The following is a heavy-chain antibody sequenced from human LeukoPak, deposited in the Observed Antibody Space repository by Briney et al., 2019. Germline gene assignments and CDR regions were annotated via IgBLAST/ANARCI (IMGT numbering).Heavy chain of an antibody. CDR2: IYYSGST. D-gene: IGHD2-15*01. V-gene: IGHV4-59*01. CDR1: GGSISNKY. J-gene: IGHJ4*02. Sequence: PSETLSLTCTVSGGSISNKYWSWIRQPPGKGLEWIGYIYYSGSTNYNPPLKSRVTISVDTSKNQFSLRLSSVTAADTAVYYCARGAAATYWGQGTLVTVSS. CDR3: ARGAAATY.